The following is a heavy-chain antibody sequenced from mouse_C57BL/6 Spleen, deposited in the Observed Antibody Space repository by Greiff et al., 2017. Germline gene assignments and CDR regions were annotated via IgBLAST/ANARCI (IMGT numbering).Heavy chain of an antibody. V-gene: IGHV14-4*01. CDR1: GFNIKDDY. Sequence: DVQLQESGAELVRPGASVKLSCTASGFNIKDDYMHWVKQRPEQGLEWIGWIDPENGDTEYASKFQGKATITADTSSNTAYLQLSSLTSEDTAVYYCTGDGYLAWFAYWGQGTLVTVSA. CDR2: IDPENGDT. D-gene: IGHD2-3*01. CDR3: TGDGYLAWFAY. J-gene: IGHJ3*01.